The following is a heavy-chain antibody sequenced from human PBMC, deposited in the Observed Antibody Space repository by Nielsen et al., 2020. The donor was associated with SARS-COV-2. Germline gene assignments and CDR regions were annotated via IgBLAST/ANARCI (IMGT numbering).Heavy chain of an antibody. CDR3: VRGYNYGYSGMDV. CDR1: GYRFPSYW. D-gene: IGHD5-18*01. CDR2: IYPGDSDT. V-gene: IGHV5-51*01. J-gene: IGHJ6*02. Sequence: GESLKISCKGSGYRFPSYWIGWVRQMPGKGLEWMGIIYPGDSDTRYSPSFQGQVTISADKSISTAYLQWSSLKASDTAMYYCVRGYNYGYSGMDVWGQGTTVTVSS.